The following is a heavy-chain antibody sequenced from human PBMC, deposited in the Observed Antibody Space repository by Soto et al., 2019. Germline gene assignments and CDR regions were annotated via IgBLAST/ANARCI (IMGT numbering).Heavy chain of an antibody. D-gene: IGHD3-3*01. V-gene: IGHV3-66*01. CDR3: VSGRYDSVRLGMDV. CDR1: GFTVRSNY. J-gene: IGHJ6*02. CDR2: LNSGGST. Sequence: EVQLVESGGGLVQPGGSLRLSCVASGFTVRSNYMSWVRQAPEKGLEWVSLLNSGGSTNYADSVKGRFTISRDNSKNTVSLQMNSLRAEDTAVYYCVSGRYDSVRLGMDVWGQGTTVTVSS.